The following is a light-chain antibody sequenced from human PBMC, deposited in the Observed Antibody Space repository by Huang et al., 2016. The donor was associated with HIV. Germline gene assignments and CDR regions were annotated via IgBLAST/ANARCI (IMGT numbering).Light chain of an antibody. V-gene: IGKV1-39*01. CDR3: QQSYITPYT. CDR1: QSIGPY. CDR2: AAS. J-gene: IGKJ2*01. Sequence: DIQMTQSPSSLSASVGDRVTITCRASQSIGPYLNWYQQKPGNAPKLLVYAASSLKSGGPSRFSGSGSGTEFTLTISSLQPEDFVTYYCQQSYITPYTFGQGTKLEIK.